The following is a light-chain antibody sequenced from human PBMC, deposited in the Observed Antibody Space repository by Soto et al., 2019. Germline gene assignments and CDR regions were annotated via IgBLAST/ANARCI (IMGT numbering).Light chain of an antibody. CDR1: SSDVGSYNL. CDR3: CSYAGSSTLV. J-gene: IGLJ3*02. Sequence: QSVLTQPAWVSGSPGQSITISCTGTSSDVGSYNLVSWYQQHPGKAPKLMIYEGSKRPSGVSNRFSGSKSGNTASLTISGLQAEDEADYYCCSYAGSSTLVFGGGTKVTVL. V-gene: IGLV2-23*01. CDR2: EGS.